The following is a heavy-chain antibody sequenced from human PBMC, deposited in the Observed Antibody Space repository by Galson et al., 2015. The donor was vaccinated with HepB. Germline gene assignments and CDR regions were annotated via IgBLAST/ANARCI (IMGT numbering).Heavy chain of an antibody. Sequence: SVKVSCKASGGTFRSYAISWVRQAPGQGLEWMGGIIPIFGTANYAQKFQGRVTITADESTSTAYMELSSLRSEDTAVYYCARERRAMGSNGEEDWYFDLWGRGTLVTVSS. CDR1: GGTFRSYA. V-gene: IGHV1-69*13. CDR2: IIPIFGTA. CDR3: ARERRAMGSNGEEDWYFDL. J-gene: IGHJ2*01. D-gene: IGHD2-8*01.